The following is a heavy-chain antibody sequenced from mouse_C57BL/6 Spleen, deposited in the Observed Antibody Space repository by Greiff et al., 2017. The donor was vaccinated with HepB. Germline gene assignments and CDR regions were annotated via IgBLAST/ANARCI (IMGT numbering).Heavy chain of an antibody. Sequence: EVKLQESGGDLVKPGGSLKLSCAASGFTFSSYGMSWVRQTPDKRLEWVATISSGGSYTYYPDSVKGRFTISRDNAKNTLYLQMSSLKSEDTAMYYCARDSFDYWGQGTTLTVSS. CDR1: GFTFSSYG. CDR3: ARDSFDY. V-gene: IGHV5-6*01. CDR2: ISSGGSYT. J-gene: IGHJ2*01.